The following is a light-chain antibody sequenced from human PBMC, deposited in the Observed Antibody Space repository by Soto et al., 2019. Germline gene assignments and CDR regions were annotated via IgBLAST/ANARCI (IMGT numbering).Light chain of an antibody. CDR2: SAI. CDR3: QHTFRSPRR. CDR1: QSVSTY. J-gene: IGKJ1*01. V-gene: IGKV1-39*01. Sequence: IALTQSPPSLSASVGDTINITGRASQSVSTYLNWYQQRPGKAPSLLIYSAISLQSGVPSRFSGSGSGTDFTLTIRNLQPEDFAVYYCQHTFRSPRRFGQGTKVDI.